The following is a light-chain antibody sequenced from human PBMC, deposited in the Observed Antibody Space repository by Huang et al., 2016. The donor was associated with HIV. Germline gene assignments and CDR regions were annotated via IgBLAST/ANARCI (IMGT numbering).Light chain of an antibody. CDR1: QSVSNY. J-gene: IGKJ4*01. CDR2: DAS. V-gene: IGKV3-11*01. Sequence: EIVLTQSPATLSLSAGERATLSCRSSQSVSNYLAWYQQKAGQAPRLLIYDASNRATGIPGRFSGSGSRTYFTLTISSLEPEDVAIYYCQQRSHWLTFGGGTKVEIK. CDR3: QQRSHWLT.